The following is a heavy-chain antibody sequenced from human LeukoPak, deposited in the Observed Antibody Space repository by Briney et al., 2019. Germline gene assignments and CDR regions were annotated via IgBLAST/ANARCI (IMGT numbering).Heavy chain of an antibody. V-gene: IGHV1-2*02. CDR1: GYIFTDYY. CDR3: ARDSGALVVVAAKLPVPPDY. J-gene: IGHJ4*02. CDR2: INPNSGGT. Sequence: GASVKVSCKASGYIFTDYYMHWVRQASGQGLEWMGWINPNSGGTNYAQKFQGRVTMTRDTSISTAYMELSRLRSDDTAVYYCARDSGALVVVAAKLPVPPDYWGQGTLVTVSS. D-gene: IGHD2-15*01.